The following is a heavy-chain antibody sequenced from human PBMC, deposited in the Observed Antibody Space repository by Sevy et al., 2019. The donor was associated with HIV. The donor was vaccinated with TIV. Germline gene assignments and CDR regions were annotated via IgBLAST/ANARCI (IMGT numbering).Heavy chain of an antibody. J-gene: IGHJ4*02. CDR2: IYYSGST. CDR1: GGSISSGGYY. V-gene: IGHV4-31*03. D-gene: IGHD6-13*01. CDR3: ARGARTDLYSSSWYISSFDY. Sequence: SETLSLTCTVSGGSISSGGYYWSWIRQHPGKGLEWIGYIYYSGSTYYNPSLKSRVTISVDTSKNQFSLKLSSVTAADTAVYYWARGARTDLYSSSWYISSFDYWGQGTLVTVSS.